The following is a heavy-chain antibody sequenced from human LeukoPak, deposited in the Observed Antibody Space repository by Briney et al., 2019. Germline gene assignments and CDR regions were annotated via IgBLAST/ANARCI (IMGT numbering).Heavy chain of an antibody. CDR3: ARDALGYCSGGSCYYYYYYMDV. CDR1: GFTFSSYA. J-gene: IGHJ6*03. D-gene: IGHD2-15*01. Sequence: GGSLRLSCAASGFTFSSYAMHWVRQAPGKGLEWVSSISSSSSYIYYADSVKGRFTISRDNAKNSLYLQMNSLRAEDTAVYYCARDALGYCSGGSCYYYYYYMDVWGKGTTVTVSS. CDR2: ISSSSSYI. V-gene: IGHV3-21*01.